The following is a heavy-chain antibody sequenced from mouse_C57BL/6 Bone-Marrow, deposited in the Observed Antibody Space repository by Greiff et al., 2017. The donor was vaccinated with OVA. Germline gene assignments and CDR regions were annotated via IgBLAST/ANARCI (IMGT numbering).Heavy chain of an antibody. CDR3: ARITTVVVPYAMDY. CDR2: IWSGGST. Sequence: VKVVESGPGLVQPSQSLSITCTVSGFSLTSYGVHWVRQSPGKGLEWLGVIWSGGSTDYNAAFISRLSISKDNSKSQVFFKMNSLQADDTAIYYCARITTVVVPYAMDYWGQGTSVTVSS. CDR1: GFSLTSYG. J-gene: IGHJ4*01. D-gene: IGHD1-1*01. V-gene: IGHV2-2*01.